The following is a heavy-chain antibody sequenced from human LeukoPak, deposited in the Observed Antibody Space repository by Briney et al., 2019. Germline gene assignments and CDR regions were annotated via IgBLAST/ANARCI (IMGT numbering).Heavy chain of an antibody. CDR1: GGSISSGSYY. CDR2: IYTSGST. Sequence: SQTLSLTCTVSGGSISSGSYYWSWIRQPAGKGLEWIGRIYTSGSTNYNPSLKSRVTISVDTSKNQFSLKLSSVTAADTAVYYCASSCSSTSCYTPYYYYYMDVWGKGTTVTVSS. CDR3: ASSCSSTSCYTPYYYYYMDV. V-gene: IGHV4-61*02. D-gene: IGHD2-2*02. J-gene: IGHJ6*03.